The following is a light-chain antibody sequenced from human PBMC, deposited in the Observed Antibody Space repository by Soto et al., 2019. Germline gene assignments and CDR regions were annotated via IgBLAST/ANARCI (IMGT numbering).Light chain of an antibody. V-gene: IGKV1-17*01. CDR1: QAIRND. CDR2: AAS. CDR3: LQVRSYPWT. Sequence: DIQMTQSPSSLSASVGDRITITCRASQAIRNDLAWFQQTPGKAPKRLIYAASTLHSGVPSRFSGSGSGTDVTLTSSSLQPEDFATYFCLQVRSYPWTFGRGTKVDFK. J-gene: IGKJ1*01.